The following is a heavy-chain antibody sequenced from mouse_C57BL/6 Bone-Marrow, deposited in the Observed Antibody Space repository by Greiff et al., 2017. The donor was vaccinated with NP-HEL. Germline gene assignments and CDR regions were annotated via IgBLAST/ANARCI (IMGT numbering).Heavy chain of an antibody. V-gene: IGHV1-81*01. CDR1: GYTFTSYG. CDR2: IYPRSGNT. J-gene: IGHJ3*01. CDR3: ARTGTWFAY. D-gene: IGHD4-1*01. Sequence: QVQLQQSGAELARPGASVKLSCKASGYTFTSYGISWVKQRTGQGPEWIGEIYPRSGNTYYNEKFKGKATLTADKSSSTAYMELRSLTSEDSAVYFCARTGTWFAYWGQGTLVTVSA.